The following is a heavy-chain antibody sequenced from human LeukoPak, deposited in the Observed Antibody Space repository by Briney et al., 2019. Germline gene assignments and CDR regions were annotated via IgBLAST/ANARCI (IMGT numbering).Heavy chain of an antibody. D-gene: IGHD4-17*01. CDR3: ARDQAVTDYFDY. CDR1: GGSISSSSYY. Sequence: TPSETLSLTCTVSGGSISSSSYYWGWIRQPPGKGLEWIGTIYYSGGTYYSPSLKSRVTISVDTAKDQFSLKLRSVTAADTAVYYCARDQAVTDYFDYWGQGTLVTVSS. J-gene: IGHJ4*02. CDR2: IYYSGGT. V-gene: IGHV4-39*02.